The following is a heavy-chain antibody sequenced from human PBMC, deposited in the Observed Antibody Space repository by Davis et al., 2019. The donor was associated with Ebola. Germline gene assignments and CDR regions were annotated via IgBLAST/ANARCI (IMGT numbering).Heavy chain of an antibody. CDR1: GFIFSHFG. CDR2: IAYDESNE. J-gene: IGHJ4*02. Sequence: PGGSLRLSCAASGFIFSHFGMHWVRQAPGKGLEWVAFIAYDESNEDYGDSVKGRFTISRDSTSNTLYLQMNGLRAEDTAMYYCTTTFEYWGQGTLVTVSS. D-gene: IGHD1/OR15-1a*01. CDR3: TTTFEY. V-gene: IGHV3-30*02.